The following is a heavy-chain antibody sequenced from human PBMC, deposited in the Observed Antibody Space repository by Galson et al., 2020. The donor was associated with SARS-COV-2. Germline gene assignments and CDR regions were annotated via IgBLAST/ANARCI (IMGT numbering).Heavy chain of an antibody. V-gene: IGHV1-2*02. J-gene: IGHJ4*02. CDR3: ARDGGVGATPFVY. Sequence: ASVKVSCKASGYTFTGYYMHWVRQAPGQGLEWMGWINPNSGGTNYAQTFQGRVTMTRDTSISTAYMELSRLRSDDTAVYYCARDGGVGATPFVYWGQGTLVTVSS. D-gene: IGHD1-26*01. CDR2: INPNSGGT. CDR1: GYTFTGYY.